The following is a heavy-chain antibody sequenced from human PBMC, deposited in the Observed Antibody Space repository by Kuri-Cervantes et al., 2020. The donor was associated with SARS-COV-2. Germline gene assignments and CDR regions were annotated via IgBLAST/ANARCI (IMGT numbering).Heavy chain of an antibody. D-gene: IGHD3-3*01. Sequence: GGSLRLSCAVSGFTFRSYSMSWVRQAPGKGLERVSSISNSGSYIYYADSVRGRFTISRDNAKNSLYLQMNSLRAEDTAVYYCARDCYDFNNGYYTGQFAYWGQGTLGT. CDR2: ISNSGSYI. CDR3: ARDCYDFNNGYYTGQFAY. CDR1: GFTFRSYS. V-gene: IGHV3-21*01. J-gene: IGHJ4*02.